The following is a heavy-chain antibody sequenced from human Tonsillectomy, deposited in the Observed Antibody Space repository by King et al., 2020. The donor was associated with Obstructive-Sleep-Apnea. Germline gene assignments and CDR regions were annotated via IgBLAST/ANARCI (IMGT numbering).Heavy chain of an antibody. J-gene: IGHJ2*01. CDR2: ISWVDDK. CDR3: AHRRGWYFDL. CDR1: GFSLSTSGVG. V-gene: IGHV2-5*02. Sequence: TLKESGPTLVKPPQTLTLTCTFSGFSLSTSGVGVGWIRQPPGKALEWLALISWVDDKRYSPSLKSRLTITKDTSKNQVVLTMTNMDPVYTATYYCAHRRGWYFDLWGRGTLVTVSS.